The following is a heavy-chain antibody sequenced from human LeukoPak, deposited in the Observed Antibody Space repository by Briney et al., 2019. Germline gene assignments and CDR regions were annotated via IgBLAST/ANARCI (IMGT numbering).Heavy chain of an antibody. Sequence: SETLSLTCTVSGGSISSYYWSWLRQPPGKGVEWVGYIYYSGSTNYNPSLKSRVTISVDTSKNQFSLKLSSVTAADTAVYYCAREGSSGWYPGGFDPWGQGTLVTVSS. CDR3: AREGSSGWYPGGFDP. CDR1: GGSISSYY. J-gene: IGHJ5*02. CDR2: IYYSGST. V-gene: IGHV4-59*01. D-gene: IGHD6-19*01.